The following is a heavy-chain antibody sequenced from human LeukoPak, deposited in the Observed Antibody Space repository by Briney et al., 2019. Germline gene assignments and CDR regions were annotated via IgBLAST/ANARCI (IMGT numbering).Heavy chain of an antibody. CDR2: IYYSGST. CDR3: ARSSRASDKDIVVVPAQGYFDY. J-gene: IGHJ4*02. Sequence: SETLSLTCTVSGGSISSSSYYWGWIRQPPGKGLEWIGSIYYSGSTYYNPSLKSRVTISVDTSKNQFSLKLSSVTAADTAVYYCARSSRASDKDIVVVPAQGYFDYWGQGTLVTVSS. CDR1: GGSISSSSYY. V-gene: IGHV4-39*01. D-gene: IGHD2-2*01.